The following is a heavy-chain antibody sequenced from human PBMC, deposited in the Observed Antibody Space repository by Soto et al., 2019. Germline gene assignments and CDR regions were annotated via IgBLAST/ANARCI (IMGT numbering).Heavy chain of an antibody. CDR2: TFYSGNT. J-gene: IGHJ3*02. CDR3: AREGGSGVGAFDI. V-gene: IGHV4-30-4*01. Sequence: PSETLSLTCTVSGGSISSGDYYWTWIRQPPGKGLEWIGYTFYSGNTNYNPSLKSRASISMDTSKNQFSLRLTSVTVADKAVYYCAREGGSGVGAFDIWGQGTVVTVSS. D-gene: IGHD3-10*01. CDR1: GGSISSGDYY.